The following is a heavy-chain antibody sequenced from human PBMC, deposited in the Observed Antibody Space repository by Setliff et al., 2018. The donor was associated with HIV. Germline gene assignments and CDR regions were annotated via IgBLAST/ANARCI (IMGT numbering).Heavy chain of an antibody. CDR2: IIPIFNTA. J-gene: IGHJ5*02. Sequence: SVKVSCKASGGTFSLYAINWVRQAPGQGLKWMGGIIPIFNTANYAQKFQGRVTITADGSTSTAYMELSSLRFEDTATYYCARDQATGYEKVWFSWIDPWGQGTLVTVSS. CDR3: ARDQATGYEKVWFSWIDP. CDR1: GGTFSLYA. D-gene: IGHD5-12*01. V-gene: IGHV1-69*13.